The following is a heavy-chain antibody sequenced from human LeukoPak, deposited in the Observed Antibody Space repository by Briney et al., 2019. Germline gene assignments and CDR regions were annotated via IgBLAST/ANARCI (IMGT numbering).Heavy chain of an antibody. CDR2: IYYSGST. Sequence: SETLSLTCTVSGGSISSYYWSWIRQPPGKGLEWIGYIYYSGSTNYNPSLKSRVTISVATSKNQFSLKLSSVTAAYTAVYYCARHPVYYYDSSGYLGAFDIWGQGTMVTVSS. CDR1: GGSISSYY. CDR3: ARHPVYYYDSSGYLGAFDI. D-gene: IGHD3-22*01. J-gene: IGHJ3*02. V-gene: IGHV4-59*08.